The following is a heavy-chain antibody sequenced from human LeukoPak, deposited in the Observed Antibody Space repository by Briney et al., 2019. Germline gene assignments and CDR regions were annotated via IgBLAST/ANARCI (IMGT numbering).Heavy chain of an antibody. J-gene: IGHJ4*02. Sequence: ASVKVSCKVSGYTLTELSMHWVRQAPGQGLEWMGWISAYNGNTNYAQKLQGRVTMTTDTSTSTAYMELRSLRSDDTAVYYCARDIGVAAQGYWGQGTLVTVSS. CDR3: ARDIGVAAQGY. D-gene: IGHD2-15*01. CDR1: GYTLTELS. CDR2: ISAYNGNT. V-gene: IGHV1-18*01.